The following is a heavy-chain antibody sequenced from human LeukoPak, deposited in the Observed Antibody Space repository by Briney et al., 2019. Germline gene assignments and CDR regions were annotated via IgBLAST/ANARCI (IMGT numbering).Heavy chain of an antibody. CDR3: ARVTTVVERWFDP. J-gene: IGHJ5*02. CDR1: GYTFTSYD. CDR2: MNPNSGNT. Sequence: GASVKGSCKASGYTFTSYDINWVRQATGQGLEWMGWMNPNSGNTGYAQKIQGRVTITRNTSISTAYMELSSPRSEDTAVYYCARVTTVVERWFDPWGQGTLVTVSS. V-gene: IGHV1-8*03. D-gene: IGHD4-23*01.